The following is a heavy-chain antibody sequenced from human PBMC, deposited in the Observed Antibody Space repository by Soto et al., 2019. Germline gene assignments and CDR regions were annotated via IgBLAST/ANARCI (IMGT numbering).Heavy chain of an antibody. CDR3: AVGINWFAP. CDR2: INQSGST. J-gene: IGHJ5*02. CDR1: GGSFSGHY. Sequence: PSETLSLTCAVYGGSFSGHYWTWIRQSPGKGLEWIGEINQSGSTNYNPSLKSRVTMSVDTSKNQFSLKLNSVTAADTAIYYCAVGINWFAPWGQGTLVTVSS. V-gene: IGHV4-34*01.